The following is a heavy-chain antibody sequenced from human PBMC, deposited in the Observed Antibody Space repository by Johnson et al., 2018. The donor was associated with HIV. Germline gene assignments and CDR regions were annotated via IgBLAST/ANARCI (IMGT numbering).Heavy chain of an antibody. J-gene: IGHJ3*02. V-gene: IGHV3-9*01. CDR1: GFTFSSYW. CDR3: AKGYLHSSNWYHYSGTFDI. CDR2: ISWSSGSV. Sequence: EVQLVESGGGLVQPGGSLRLSCAASGFTFSSYWMHWVRQAPGKGLEWVSGISWSSGSVGYADSVKGRFTISRDNAKNSLYLQMSSLRAEDTALYYCAKGYLHSSNWYHYSGTFDIWGQGTMVTVSS. D-gene: IGHD6-13*01.